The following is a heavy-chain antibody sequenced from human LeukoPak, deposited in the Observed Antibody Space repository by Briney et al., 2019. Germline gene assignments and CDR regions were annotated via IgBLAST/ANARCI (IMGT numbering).Heavy chain of an antibody. Sequence: SGGSLRLSCAASGFTFSSYSMNWVRQAPGKGLEWVSSISSSSSYIYYADSVKGRFTISRDNSKSSLYLQMNSLRAEDTAVYYCARCKGGWSDHYYGLDVWGQGTTVTVSS. D-gene: IGHD6-19*01. CDR1: GFTFSSYS. V-gene: IGHV3-21*04. CDR2: ISSSSSYI. CDR3: ARCKGGWSDHYYGLDV. J-gene: IGHJ6*02.